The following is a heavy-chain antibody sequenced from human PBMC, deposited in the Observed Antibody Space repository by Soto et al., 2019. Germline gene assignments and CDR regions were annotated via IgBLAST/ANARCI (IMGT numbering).Heavy chain of an antibody. D-gene: IGHD6-19*01. CDR1: GYTFTGFY. Sequence: ASVKVSCKASGYTFTGFYIQWVRQAPGQGLEWMGWINSHGGGTNYAQKFQGRVTMTRDTSISTAFMELSSLRSDDTALYYCATGVGAGTIPLLYYFDYWGQGTLVTVSS. J-gene: IGHJ4*02. V-gene: IGHV1-2*02. CDR3: ATGVGAGTIPLLYYFDY. CDR2: INSHGGGT.